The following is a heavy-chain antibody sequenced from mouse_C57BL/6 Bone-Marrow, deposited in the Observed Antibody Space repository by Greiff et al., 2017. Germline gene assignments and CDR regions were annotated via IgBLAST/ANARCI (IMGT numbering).Heavy chain of an antibody. D-gene: IGHD1-1*01. J-gene: IGHJ4*01. CDR3: ARSDAITTVANYYAMDD. CDR2: IHPNSGST. CDR1: GYTFTSYW. Sequence: VQLQQPGAELVKPGASVKLSCKASGYTFTSYWMHWVKQRPGQGLEWIGMIHPNSGSTNYNEKFKSKATLTVDKSSSTAYMQLSSLTSEDSAVYYCARSDAITTVANYYAMDDWGQGTSVTVSS. V-gene: IGHV1-64*01.